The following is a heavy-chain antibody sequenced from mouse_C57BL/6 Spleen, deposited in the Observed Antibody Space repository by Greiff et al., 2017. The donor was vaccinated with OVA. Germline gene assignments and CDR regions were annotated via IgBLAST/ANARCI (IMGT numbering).Heavy chain of an antibody. D-gene: IGHD1-1*01. CDR3: AREEVYYGSSHWYFDV. V-gene: IGHV1-18*01. CDR2: INPNNGGT. Sequence: EVQLQQSGPELVKPGASVKIPCKASGYTFTDYNMDWVKQSHGKSLEWIGDINPNNGGTIYNQKFKGKATLTVDKSSSTAYMELRSLTSEDTAVYYCAREEVYYGSSHWYFDVWGTGTTVTVSS. J-gene: IGHJ1*03. CDR1: GYTFTDYN.